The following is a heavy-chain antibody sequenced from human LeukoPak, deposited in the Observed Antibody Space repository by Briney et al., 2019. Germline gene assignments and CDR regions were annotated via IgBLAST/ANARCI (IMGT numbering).Heavy chain of an antibody. D-gene: IGHD1-1*01. Sequence: SETLSLTCTVSGGSISSGGYYWSWIRQHPGKGLEWIGYIYYSGSTNYNPSLKSRVTISVDTSKNQFSLKLSSVTAADTAVYYCARTPRNWNWYFDLWGRGTLVTVSS. CDR1: GGSISSGGYY. CDR2: IYYSGST. V-gene: IGHV4-61*08. CDR3: ARTPRNWNWYFDL. J-gene: IGHJ2*01.